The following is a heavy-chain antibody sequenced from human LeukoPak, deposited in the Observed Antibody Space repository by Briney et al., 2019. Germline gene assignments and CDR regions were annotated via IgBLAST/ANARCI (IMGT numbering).Heavy chain of an antibody. D-gene: IGHD3-10*01. J-gene: IGHJ4*02. CDR3: ARDLGGPDY. V-gene: IGHV3-74*03. Sequence: PGGSLRLSCAASGFTFSSYWMHWVRQAPGKGLVWVSRISSDETSTKYADSVKGRFTISRDNAKNTVYLQMNSLRAEDTAMYYCARDLGGPDYWGQGTLVTVSS. CDR2: ISSDETST. CDR1: GFTFSSYW.